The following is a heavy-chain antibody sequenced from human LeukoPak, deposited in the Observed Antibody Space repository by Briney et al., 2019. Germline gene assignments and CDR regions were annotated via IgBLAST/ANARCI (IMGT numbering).Heavy chain of an antibody. Sequence: GGSLRLSCAASGFTLSSYATSWVRHAPGKGLEWVSAISASVADTYYADSVKGRFTISRDTSKNTVYLQMNSLRDEDTAVYYCAKQLDSGNYYPTGDDYWGQGTLVTVSS. D-gene: IGHD3-10*01. CDR3: AKQLDSGNYYPTGDDY. CDR1: GFTLSSYA. V-gene: IGHV3-23*01. CDR2: ISASVADT. J-gene: IGHJ4*02.